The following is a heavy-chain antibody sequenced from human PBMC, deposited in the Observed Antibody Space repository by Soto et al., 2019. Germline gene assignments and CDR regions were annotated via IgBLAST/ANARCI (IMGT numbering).Heavy chain of an antibody. CDR1: GFTFSDEN. CDR2: ISGGGSYI. J-gene: IGHJ6*02. V-gene: IGHV3-21*06. Sequence: GGSLRLSCSASGFTFSDENMSWVRQVPGKGLEWASGISGGGSYIFYADSVQGRFSISRDNPKNSLFLEMNSLRVEDTAVYYCARDSDCHSTSCFFPPHVWGQGTTVTVSS. CDR3: ARDSDCHSTSCFFPPHV. D-gene: IGHD2-2*01.